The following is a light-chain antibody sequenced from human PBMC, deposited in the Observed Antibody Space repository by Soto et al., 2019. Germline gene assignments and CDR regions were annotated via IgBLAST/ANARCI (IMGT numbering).Light chain of an antibody. CDR2: GAS. J-gene: IGKJ4*01. CDR1: QSVSSN. CDR3: QQYNNWPLT. Sequence: EIVMTQSPATLSVSPGERATLSCRASQSVSSNLAWYQQKPGQAPRLLIYGASTRATGIPARFSGSGSGTEVTLTISSLQSEDFAVYYCQQYNNWPLTFGGVTKVEIK. V-gene: IGKV3-15*01.